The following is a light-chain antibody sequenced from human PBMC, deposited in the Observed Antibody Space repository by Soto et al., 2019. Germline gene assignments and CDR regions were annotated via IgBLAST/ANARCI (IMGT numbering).Light chain of an antibody. CDR3: QEFKNFWT. J-gene: IGKJ1*01. Sequence: DIQLTQSPYFLSASVGDRVTITCRASQGISSYLAWYQQKPGKAPKFLIYDAYTLETGVPSRFSGSGSGTEFTLTIDSLQPDDFATYYCQEFKNFWTFGQGTKVDIK. CDR2: DAY. CDR1: QGISSY. V-gene: IGKV1-9*01.